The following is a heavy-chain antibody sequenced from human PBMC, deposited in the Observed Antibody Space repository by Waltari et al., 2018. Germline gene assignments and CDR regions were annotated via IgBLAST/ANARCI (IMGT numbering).Heavy chain of an antibody. CDR2: FSGSGDNT. D-gene: IGHD3-10*01. CDR3: AKHLTLVRGIGPYFDY. CDR1: GFTFSNYA. Sequence: EVQLLESGGGLVQPGGSLRLSCAASGFTFSNYAMSWVRQAPGKGREWASAFSGSGDNTFSVDSGKGRFTISRDNSKNTLYLQMNSLRAEDTAVYYCAKHLTLVRGIGPYFDYWGQGTLVTVSS. V-gene: IGHV3-23*01. J-gene: IGHJ4*02.